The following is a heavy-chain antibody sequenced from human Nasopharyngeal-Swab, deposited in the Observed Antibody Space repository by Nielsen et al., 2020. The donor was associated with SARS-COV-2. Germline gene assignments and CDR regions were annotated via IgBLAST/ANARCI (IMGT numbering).Heavy chain of an antibody. V-gene: IGHV1-46*01. CDR2: INPSGGST. Sequence: WVRQAPGQGLEWMGIINPSGGSTSYAQKFQGRVTITRDMSTSTAYMELSSLRSEDTAVYYCAASLPYDSSGYYSWGQGTLVTVSS. J-gene: IGHJ4*02. D-gene: IGHD3-22*01. CDR3: AASLPYDSSGYYS.